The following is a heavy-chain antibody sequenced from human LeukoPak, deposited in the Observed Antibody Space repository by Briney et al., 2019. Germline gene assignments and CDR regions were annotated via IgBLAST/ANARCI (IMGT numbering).Heavy chain of an antibody. CDR3: TRGPTQLWLYYGKDV. V-gene: IGHV3-49*04. D-gene: IGHD5-18*01. CDR2: IRSKGYGGTT. CDR1: GFTFADHA. J-gene: IGHJ6*02. Sequence: GGSLRLSCTASGFTFADHAMSWVRQAPGKGLEWVGFIRSKGYGGTTEYAASAKGRYTISRDDSKSIAYLQMNSLKTEDTGLYYCTRGPTQLWLYYGKDVWGQGTTVIVSS.